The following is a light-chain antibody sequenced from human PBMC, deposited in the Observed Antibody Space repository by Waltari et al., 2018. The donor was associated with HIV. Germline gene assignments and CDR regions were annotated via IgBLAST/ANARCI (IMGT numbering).Light chain of an antibody. J-gene: IGLJ2*01. CDR2: RKN. V-gene: IGLV1-47*01. Sequence: QSVLTQSPSASGTPGQRVTISCYGSSYNIGRNYVYWYQQLRGTAPKLLLYRKNQRPSGVPDRFSGSKSGTSASLAISGLRSEDEAHYYCATWTDSLSGVVFGGGTKLRVL. CDR1: SYNIGRNY. CDR3: ATWTDSLSGVV.